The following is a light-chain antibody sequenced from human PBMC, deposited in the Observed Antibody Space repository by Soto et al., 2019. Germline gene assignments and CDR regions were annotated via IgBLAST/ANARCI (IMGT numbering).Light chain of an antibody. Sequence: QSVLTQAPSASGTPGQTVTISCSGSSSNIASEFVYCDQQFPGTAPKLLIRWNVRRPSGVPDRFSGSKSGTSASLVIIGLRSEAAADYYCPAWDNSLSGVVFGGGTKVTVL. CDR1: SSNIASEF. CDR2: WNV. J-gene: IGLJ2*01. CDR3: PAWDNSLSGVV. V-gene: IGLV1-47*01.